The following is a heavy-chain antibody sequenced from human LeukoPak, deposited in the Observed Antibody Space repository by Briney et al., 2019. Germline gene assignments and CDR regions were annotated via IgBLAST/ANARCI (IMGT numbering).Heavy chain of an antibody. V-gene: IGHV3-23*01. CDR1: GFTFSSYA. CDR2: ISGSGGST. D-gene: IGHD5-18*01. CDR3: AKDQRVGGYSYGHKPLDY. J-gene: IGHJ4*02. Sequence: GGSLRLSCAASGFTFSSYAMSWVRQAPGKGLEWVSAISGSGGSTYYADSVKGRFTISRDNSKNTLYLQMNSLRAEDTAVYYCAKDQRVGGYSYGHKPLDYWGQGTLVTVSS.